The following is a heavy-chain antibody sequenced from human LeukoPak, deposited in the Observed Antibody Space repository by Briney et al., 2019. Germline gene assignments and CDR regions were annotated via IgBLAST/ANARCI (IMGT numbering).Heavy chain of an antibody. CDR2: IFYSGST. CDR1: GGSMTSYY. V-gene: IGHV4-59*08. Sequence: SETLSLTCTVSGGSMTSYYWNWIRQPPGKGLEWIGFIFYSGSTNYNPSLKSRVTISVDTSKNQFSLKLSSVTAADTAVYYCARVSPGAAATHYWGQGTLVTVSS. J-gene: IGHJ4*02. D-gene: IGHD2-15*01. CDR3: ARVSPGAAATHY.